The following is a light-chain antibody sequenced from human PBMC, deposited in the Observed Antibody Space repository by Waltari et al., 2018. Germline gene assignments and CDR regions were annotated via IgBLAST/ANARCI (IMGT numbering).Light chain of an antibody. CDR3: QHGYGVPWT. V-gene: IGKV1-16*01. CDR2: KAS. Sequence: DIQMTQSPPSLPASAGDRVTITCQARQAINNNLAWYQQKPGKGPKLLIYKASTLQSGVPSRFSGSGSGTDFTLTITSLQPEDFATYYCQHGYGVPWTFGQGTRVEIK. J-gene: IGKJ1*01. CDR1: QAINNN.